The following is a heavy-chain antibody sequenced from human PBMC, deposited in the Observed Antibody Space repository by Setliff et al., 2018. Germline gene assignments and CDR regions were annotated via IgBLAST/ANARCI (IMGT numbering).Heavy chain of an antibody. Sequence: PSETLSLTCAVYGGSFSGYYWSWIRQPPGKRLEWIGEIIHSGSTNYNPSLKSRVTISMYTSKNQFSLKRSSVTAADTAVYYCARDLVYCSGGSCYGLPDYWGQGTLVTVSS. CDR1: GGSFSGYY. J-gene: IGHJ4*02. CDR2: IIHSGST. CDR3: ARDLVYCSGGSCYGLPDY. V-gene: IGHV4-34*12. D-gene: IGHD2-15*01.